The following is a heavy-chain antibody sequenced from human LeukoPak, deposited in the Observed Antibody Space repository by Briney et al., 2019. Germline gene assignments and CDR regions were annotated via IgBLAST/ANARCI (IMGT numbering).Heavy chain of an antibody. D-gene: IGHD2-2*01. CDR3: ARDVYCSSTSCYDDYYYYGMDV. J-gene: IGHJ6*02. Sequence: ASVKVSCKASGYTFTSYGISWVRQAPGQGLEWMGWISAYNGNTNYAQKLQGRVTMTTDTSTSTAYMELRGLRSDDTAVYYCARDVYCSSTSCYDDYYYYGMDVWGQGTTVTVSS. CDR2: ISAYNGNT. V-gene: IGHV1-18*01. CDR1: GYTFTSYG.